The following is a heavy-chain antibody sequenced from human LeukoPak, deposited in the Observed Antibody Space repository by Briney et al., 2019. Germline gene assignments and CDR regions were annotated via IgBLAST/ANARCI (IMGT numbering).Heavy chain of an antibody. J-gene: IGHJ4*02. D-gene: IGHD6-13*01. CDR3: ARGNLVPDH. Sequence: GRSLRLSCAASGFTFSSYAMHWVRQAPGKGLEWVAVISYDGSNKYYADSVKGRFTISRDNSKNTLYLQMNSLRAEDTAVYYCARGNLVPDHWGQGTLVTVSS. CDR1: GFTFSSYA. CDR2: ISYDGSNK. V-gene: IGHV3-30-3*01.